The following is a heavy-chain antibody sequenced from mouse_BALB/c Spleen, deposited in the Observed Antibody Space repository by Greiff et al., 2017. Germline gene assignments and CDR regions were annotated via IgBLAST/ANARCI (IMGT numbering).Heavy chain of an antibody. V-gene: IGHV1-15*01. D-gene: IGHD1-1*01. Sequence: VQGVESGAELVRPGASVTLSCKASGYTFTDYEMHWVKQTPVHGLEWIGAIDPETGGTAYNQKFKGKATLTADKSSSTAYMELRSLTSEDSAVYYCTRRYYGSSYWYFDVWGAGTTVTVSS. CDR3: TRRYYGSSYWYFDV. CDR1: GYTFTDYE. CDR2: IDPETGGT. J-gene: IGHJ1*01.